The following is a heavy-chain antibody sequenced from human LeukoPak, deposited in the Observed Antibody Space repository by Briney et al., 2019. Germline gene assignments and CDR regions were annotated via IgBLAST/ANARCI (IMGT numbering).Heavy chain of an antibody. D-gene: IGHD3-16*01. J-gene: IGHJ4*02. CDR3: AKRRVWDYGEDY. CDR1: GFTFSNYW. V-gene: IGHV3-23*01. Sequence: GGSLRLSCAASGFTFSNYWMSWVRQAPGKGLEWVSAISGSGGSTYYADSVKGRFTISRDNSKNTLYLQMNSLRAEDTAVYYCAKRRVWDYGEDYWGQGTLVTVSS. CDR2: ISGSGGST.